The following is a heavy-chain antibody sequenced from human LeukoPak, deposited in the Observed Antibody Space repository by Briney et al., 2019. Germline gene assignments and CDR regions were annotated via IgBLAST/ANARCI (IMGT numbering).Heavy chain of an antibody. Sequence: GGSLRLSCAASGFTFSNYWMTWVRQAPGKGLEWVAHINQDRSEEHYMDSVKARFTISRDNAKNSLSLQMNSLRAEDTAVYYCVRDGGVSGYDLLDYWGKGTLVTVSS. CDR1: GFTFSNYW. J-gene: IGHJ4*02. CDR2: INQDRSEE. D-gene: IGHD5-12*01. V-gene: IGHV3-7*01. CDR3: VRDGGVSGYDLLDY.